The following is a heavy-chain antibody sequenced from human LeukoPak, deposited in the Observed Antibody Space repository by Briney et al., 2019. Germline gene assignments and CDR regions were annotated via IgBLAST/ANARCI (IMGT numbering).Heavy chain of an antibody. CDR3: ARGLSSLEGYERFADS. CDR2: IKKDGSDK. Sequence: GGSLRLSCAASGFTFKNYWMSWVRQAPGKGLEWVANIKKDGSDKFYLRSVKGRFTISRDNAKNSVHLQMNSLRVEDTAVYYCARGLSSLEGYERFADSWGQGTLVTVSS. V-gene: IGHV3-7*01. J-gene: IGHJ5*02. D-gene: IGHD3-3*01. CDR1: GFTFKNYW.